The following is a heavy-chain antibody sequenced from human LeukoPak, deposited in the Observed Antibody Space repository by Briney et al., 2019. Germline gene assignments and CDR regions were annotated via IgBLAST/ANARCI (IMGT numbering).Heavy chain of an antibody. CDR2: INPSGGST. Sequence: GASVKVSCKASGYTLTSYYMHWVRQAPGQGLEWMGIINPSGGSTSYAQKFQGRVTMTRDTSTSTVYMELSSLRSEDTAVYYCARWSPIVVVAATRGSGYVDWGQGTVVTVSS. J-gene: IGHJ4*02. CDR1: GYTLTSYY. CDR3: ARWSPIVVVAATRGSGYVD. D-gene: IGHD2-15*01. V-gene: IGHV1-46*03.